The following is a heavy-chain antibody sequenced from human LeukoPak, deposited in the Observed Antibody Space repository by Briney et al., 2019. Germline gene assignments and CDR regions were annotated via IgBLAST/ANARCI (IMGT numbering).Heavy chain of an antibody. J-gene: IGHJ4*02. Sequence: ASARVSCKTSGYTFTRYDIHWVRQAVGQGLEWMGWVNPNSGSTGYAKKFQGRVVIMEDTSISTAYLELNSLRSADSAVYYCATGRRGTHLLAEFDYWGQGTLVTASS. CDR2: VNPNSGST. D-gene: IGHD1-26*01. CDR3: ATGRRGTHLLAEFDY. CDR1: GYTFTRYD. V-gene: IGHV1-8*03.